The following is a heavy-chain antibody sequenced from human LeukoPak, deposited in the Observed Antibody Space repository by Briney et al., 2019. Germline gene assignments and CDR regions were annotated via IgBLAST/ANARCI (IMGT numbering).Heavy chain of an antibody. D-gene: IGHD3-22*01. CDR2: INWNGGST. J-gene: IGHJ4*02. Sequence: GGSLRLSCAASGFTFEDYGMSWVRQAPRKGLKWGSGINWNGGSTGYADSVKGRFTISRDNAKNSLYLQMNSLRAEDTALYYCATVELYYDSSGYYYLYFDYWGQGTLVTVSS. CDR3: ATVELYYDSSGYYYLYFDY. CDR1: GFTFEDYG. V-gene: IGHV3-20*04.